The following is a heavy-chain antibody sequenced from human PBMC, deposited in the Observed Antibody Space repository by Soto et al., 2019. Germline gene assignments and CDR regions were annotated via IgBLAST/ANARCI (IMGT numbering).Heavy chain of an antibody. CDR3: ARGDYFDRRFDY. Sequence: GPLRLSCAASVFTFSSYWVNWVRQAPGRGLEWVADIKQDETEKYYVDSVKGRFTISRDNAKNSLYLQMDSLRAEDTAVYYCARGDYFDRRFDYWGQGTLVTVS. D-gene: IGHD3-22*01. CDR2: IKQDETEK. V-gene: IGHV3-7*03. J-gene: IGHJ4*02. CDR1: VFTFSSYW.